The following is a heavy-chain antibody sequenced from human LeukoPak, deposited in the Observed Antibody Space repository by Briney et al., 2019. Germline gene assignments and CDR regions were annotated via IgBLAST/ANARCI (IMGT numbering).Heavy chain of an antibody. Sequence: SETLSLTCTVSGGSISSSSYYWGWIRQPPGKGLEWIGSIYYSGSTYYNPSLKSRVTISVDTSKNQFSLKLSSVTAADTAVYYCARGYNWNVPDYWGQGTLVTVSS. J-gene: IGHJ4*02. CDR2: IYYSGST. V-gene: IGHV4-39*07. CDR3: ARGYNWNVPDY. D-gene: IGHD1-20*01. CDR1: GGSISSSSYY.